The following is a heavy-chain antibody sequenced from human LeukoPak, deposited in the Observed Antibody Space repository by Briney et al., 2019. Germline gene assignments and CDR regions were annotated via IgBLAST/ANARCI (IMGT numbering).Heavy chain of an antibody. D-gene: IGHD6-19*01. CDR2: INAGNGNT. CDR3: ARGSQYISSGWYSYYFDY. V-gene: IGHV1-3*03. CDR1: GYTFTSYA. J-gene: IGHJ4*02. Sequence: ASVKVSCKASGYTFTSYAMHWVRQAPGQRLEWMGWINAGNGNTKYSQEFQGRVTITRDTSASTAYMELSSLRSEDMAVYYCARGSQYISSGWYSYYFDYWGQGTLVTVSS.